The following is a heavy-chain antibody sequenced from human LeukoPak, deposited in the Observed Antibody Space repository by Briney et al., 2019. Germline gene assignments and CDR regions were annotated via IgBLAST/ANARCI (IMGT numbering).Heavy chain of an antibody. V-gene: IGHV4-4*02. CDR2: IYHSGST. CDR3: ARARDCYGDSFDY. D-gene: IGHD4-17*01. Sequence: PSETLSLTCAVSGGSISSSNWWSWVRQPPGKGLEWIGEIYHSGSTNYNPSLKSRVTISVDKSKNQFSLKLSSVTAADTAVYYCARARDCYGDSFDYWGQGTLVTVSS. CDR1: GGSISSSNW. J-gene: IGHJ4*02.